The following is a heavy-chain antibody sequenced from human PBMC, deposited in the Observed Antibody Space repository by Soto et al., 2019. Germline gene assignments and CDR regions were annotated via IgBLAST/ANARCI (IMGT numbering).Heavy chain of an antibody. CDR1: GYTLTSYY. D-gene: IGHD3-10*01. Sequence: GASVKVSCKASGYTLTSYYMHWVRQAPGQGLEWMGIINPSGGSTSYAQKFQGRVTMTRDTSTSTVYMELSSLRSEDTAVYYCARDPIIMVRGAKFGSNWFDPWGQGTLVTVSS. V-gene: IGHV1-46*03. CDR3: ARDPIIMVRGAKFGSNWFDP. CDR2: INPSGGST. J-gene: IGHJ5*02.